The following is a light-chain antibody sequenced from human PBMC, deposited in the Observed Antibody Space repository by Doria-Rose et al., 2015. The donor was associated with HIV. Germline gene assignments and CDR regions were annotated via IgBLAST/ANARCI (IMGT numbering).Light chain of an antibody. V-gene: IGKV3-20*01. CDR1: QSFSSTY. J-gene: IGKJ1*01. CDR2: DGS. CDR3: HQYGTSWT. Sequence: TQSPGTLSLSPGERATLSCRASQSFSSTYLAWYQQKPGQAPSLLIYDGSTRATGIPDWFSASGSGTGFTLTINRLEPEDFALYYCHQYGTSWTFGQGTKVEV.